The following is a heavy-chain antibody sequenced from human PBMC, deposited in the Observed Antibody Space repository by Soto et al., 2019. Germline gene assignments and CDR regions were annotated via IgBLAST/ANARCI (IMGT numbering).Heavy chain of an antibody. D-gene: IGHD2-15*01. CDR1: GGSISSNY. J-gene: IGHJ5*02. CDR3: ARLRVVVGTSDWFDP. V-gene: IGHV4-59*08. Sequence: SETLSLTCTVSGGSISSNYWSWIRQPPGKGLEWIGYIYNSGSTNYNPSLKSRVTISVDTSKNQFSLKLSSVTAADTAVYYCARLRVVVGTSDWFDPWGQVTLVTVSS. CDR2: IYNSGST.